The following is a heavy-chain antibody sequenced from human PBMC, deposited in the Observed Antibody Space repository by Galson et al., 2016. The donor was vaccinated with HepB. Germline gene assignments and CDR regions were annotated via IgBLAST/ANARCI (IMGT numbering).Heavy chain of an antibody. CDR1: GFTFSSYG. Sequence: SLRLSCAASGFTFSSYGMHWVRQAPGKGLEWMAVIWYDGSNKYYADSVKGRFTISRDNSKNALYLQMNSLRAEDTAVYYCARGVGYGSGSFFDYWGHGALVTVSS. CDR2: IWYDGSNK. J-gene: IGHJ4*01. V-gene: IGHV3-33*01. CDR3: ARGVGYGSGSFFDY. D-gene: IGHD3-10*01.